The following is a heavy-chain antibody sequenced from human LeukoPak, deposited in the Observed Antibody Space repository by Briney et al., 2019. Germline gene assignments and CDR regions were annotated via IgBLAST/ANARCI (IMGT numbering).Heavy chain of an antibody. J-gene: IGHJ4*02. CDR1: GGSFSGYY. CDR3: ARGLEMATITTVPQFDY. V-gene: IGHV4-34*01. CDR2: INHSGST. Sequence: SETLSLTCAVYGGSFSGYYWSWIRQPPGKGLEWIGEINHSGSTNYNPSLKSRVTISVDTSKNQFSLKLSSVTAADTAVYYCARGLEMATITTVPQFDYWGQGTLVTVSS. D-gene: IGHD5-24*01.